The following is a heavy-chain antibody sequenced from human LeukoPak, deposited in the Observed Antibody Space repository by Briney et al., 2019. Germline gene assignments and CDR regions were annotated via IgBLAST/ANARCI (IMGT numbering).Heavy chain of an antibody. J-gene: IGHJ4*02. D-gene: IGHD3-3*01. CDR3: AHNLEWEVYFNY. V-gene: IGHV2-5*02. CDR1: GFSLSTSGVG. Sequence: EPGPTLFNPTPTLTLTCTFSGFSLSTSGVGVAWIRQPPVKALEWLAVISWDDDKRSSPSLKTRLTITNDASKNQVVLTITNMDPVGTVTYYCAHNLEWEVYFNYWGQGTLVTVSS. CDR2: ISWDDDK.